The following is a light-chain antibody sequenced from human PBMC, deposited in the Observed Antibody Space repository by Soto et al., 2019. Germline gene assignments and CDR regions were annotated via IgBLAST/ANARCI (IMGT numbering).Light chain of an antibody. J-gene: IGLJ1*01. Sequence: QSVLTQPASVSGSPGQSITISCTGTSSDVGSYNLVSWYQQHPGKAPKLMIYEVSKRPSGVSNRFSGSKSGNTASLTISGLQAEDEADYYCCSYAGSSTRQIVFGTGTKVT. V-gene: IGLV2-23*02. CDR3: CSYAGSSTRQIV. CDR2: EVS. CDR1: SSDVGSYNL.